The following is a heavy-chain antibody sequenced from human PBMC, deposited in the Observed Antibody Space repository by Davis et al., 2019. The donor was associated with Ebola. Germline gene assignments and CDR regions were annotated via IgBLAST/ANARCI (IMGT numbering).Heavy chain of an antibody. CDR2: INRSGGT. CDR1: GVSLSGYY. V-gene: IGHV4-34*01. D-gene: IGHD4-23*01. J-gene: IGHJ4*02. Sequence: PSETLSLTCGVYGVSLSGYYWSWIRQPPGKGLEWIGEINRSGGTNYNPSLKSRVTISVDTSKNQFSLTLSSVTAADTAVYYCARDRRYGGNPVRGDYWGQGTLVTVSS. CDR3: ARDRRYGGNPVRGDY.